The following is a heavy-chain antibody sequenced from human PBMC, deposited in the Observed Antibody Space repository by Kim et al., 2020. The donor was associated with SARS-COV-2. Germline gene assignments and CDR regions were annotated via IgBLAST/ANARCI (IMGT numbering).Heavy chain of an antibody. V-gene: IGHV3-30-3*01. Sequence: EGSLRLFCAASGFTFSIYAMHWVRQAPGKGLEWVAVISYDGSNKYYADSVKGRFTISRDNSKNTLYLQMNSLRAEDTAVYYCARELSSSWYGGANWFDPWGQGTLVTVSS. CDR2: ISYDGSNK. CDR3: ARELSSSWYGGANWFDP. D-gene: IGHD6-13*01. CDR1: GFTFSIYA. J-gene: IGHJ5*02.